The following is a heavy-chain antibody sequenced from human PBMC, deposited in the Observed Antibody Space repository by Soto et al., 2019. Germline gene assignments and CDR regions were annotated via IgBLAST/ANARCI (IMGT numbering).Heavy chain of an antibody. D-gene: IGHD2-15*01. J-gene: IGHJ3*02. CDR3: ASHHCRGGSCYGGDAFDI. V-gene: IGHV3-74*01. CDR2: INSDGTTT. CDR1: GFTFKNYW. Sequence: EVQLVESGGGLVQPGGSLRLSCAASGFTFKNYWMHWVRQVPGKGLVWVSHINSDGTTTTYADSVKGRFTISRDNVKNTLYLQTNSLRAEDTAVYYCASHHCRGGSCYGGDAFDIWGQGTMVTVSS.